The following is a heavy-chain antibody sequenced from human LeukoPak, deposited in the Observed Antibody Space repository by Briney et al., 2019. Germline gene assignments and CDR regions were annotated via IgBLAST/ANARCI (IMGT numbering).Heavy chain of an antibody. CDR2: IGTYHGNT. V-gene: IGHV1-18*04. CDR1: GYTFTSYG. Sequence: ASVKVSCTASGYTFTSYGISWVRQAPGQGLGLMGWIGTYHGNTNYAQKLHGRVHMTTDTSTSTAYMELRRLRSDDTAVYYCARATSGRSYYGGWFDPWGQGTLVTVSS. J-gene: IGHJ5*02. D-gene: IGHD1-26*01. CDR3: ARATSGRSYYGGWFDP.